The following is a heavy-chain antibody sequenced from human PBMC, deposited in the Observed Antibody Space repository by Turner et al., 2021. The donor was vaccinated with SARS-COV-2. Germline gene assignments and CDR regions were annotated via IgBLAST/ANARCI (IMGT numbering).Heavy chain of an antibody. J-gene: IGHJ5*02. V-gene: IGHV1-69*04. CDR2: ISPILGIA. CDR3: ASLYQGIASAAISWFDP. Sequence: QVRLVQSGAEGKKPGSSVSVSCMACGCTFSSYAISWVRQAPGQELERMGRISPILGIANYAQKFQGRVTITADKSTSTAYMELSSLRSEDTAVYYCASLYQGIASAAISWFDPWGQGTLVTVSS. CDR1: GCTFSSYA. D-gene: IGHD6-13*01.